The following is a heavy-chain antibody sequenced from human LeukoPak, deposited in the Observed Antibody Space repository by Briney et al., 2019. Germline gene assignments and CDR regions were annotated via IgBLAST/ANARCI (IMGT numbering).Heavy chain of an antibody. CDR2: INPSGGST. V-gene: IGHV1-46*01. CDR1: GYTFTSYY. J-gene: IGHJ5*02. Sequence: GASVKVSCKASGYTFTSYYMHWVRQAPGQGLEWVGIINPSGGSTSYAQKLQGRVTMTRDMSTSTDYMELSSLRSEDTAVYYCARDNSVEDTAWWFDPWGQGTLVTVSS. CDR3: ARDNSVEDTAWWFDP. D-gene: IGHD4-23*01.